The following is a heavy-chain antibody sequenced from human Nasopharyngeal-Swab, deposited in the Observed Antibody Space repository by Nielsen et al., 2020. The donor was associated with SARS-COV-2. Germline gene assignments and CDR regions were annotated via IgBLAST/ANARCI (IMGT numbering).Heavy chain of an antibody. V-gene: IGHV3-53*01. J-gene: IGHJ4*02. CDR1: GFTVSSNY. Sequence: GESLKISCAASGFTVSSNYMSWVRQAPGKGLEWVSVIYSGGSTYYADSVKGRFTISRDNSKNTLYLQMNSLRAEDTAVYYCAKSPPYYYDSSGYYDYWGQGTLVTVSS. CDR3: AKSPPYYYDSSGYYDY. D-gene: IGHD3-22*01. CDR2: IYSGGST.